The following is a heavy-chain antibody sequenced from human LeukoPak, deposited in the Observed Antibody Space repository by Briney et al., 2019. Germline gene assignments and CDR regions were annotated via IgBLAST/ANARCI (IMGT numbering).Heavy chain of an antibody. CDR3: TRDGPRSSGYPDN. J-gene: IGHJ4*02. CDR2: VAHKGPTVYSPTLNR. Sequence: SETLSLTCAVYGAYLSDYYWSWIRQSPGKGLQWIGEVAHKGPTVYSPTLNRKYNPSLESRVTMSVDPSKNQFSLKPSSVTAADTAVYYCTRDGPRSSGYPDNWGQGALVTVSS. V-gene: IGHV4-34*01. D-gene: IGHD3-22*01. CDR1: GAYLSDYY.